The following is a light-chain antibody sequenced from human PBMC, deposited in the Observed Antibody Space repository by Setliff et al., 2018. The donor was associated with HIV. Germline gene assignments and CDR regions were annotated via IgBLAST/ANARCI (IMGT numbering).Light chain of an antibody. J-gene: IGLJ1*01. CDR3: SSYAGSIYYV. V-gene: IGLV2-8*01. CDR1: SSDVGGYNY. CDR2: GVD. Sequence: QSALTQPPSASGSPGQSVTISCTGTSSDVGGYNYVSWYQQHPGKAPKLMIYGVDKRPSGVPDRFSCYKSGNTASLTVSGLQAEDEADYYCSSYAGSIYYVFGTGTKVTVL.